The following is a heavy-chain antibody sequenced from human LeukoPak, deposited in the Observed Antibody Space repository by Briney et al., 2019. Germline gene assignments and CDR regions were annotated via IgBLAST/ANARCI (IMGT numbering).Heavy chain of an antibody. Sequence: SETLSLTCTVSGGSTSSYYWSWIRQPPGKGPEWIGYIDYTGSTKYNPSLKSRVTILLDTSRNQISLKLSSVTAADTAVYYCAKHSGSSWFDCWGQGTLVTVSS. CDR1: GGSTSSYY. CDR3: AKHSGSSWFDC. J-gene: IGHJ4*02. CDR2: IDYTGST. D-gene: IGHD6-13*01. V-gene: IGHV4-59*08.